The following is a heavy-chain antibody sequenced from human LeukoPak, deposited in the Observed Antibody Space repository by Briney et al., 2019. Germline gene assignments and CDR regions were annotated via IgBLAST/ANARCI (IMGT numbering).Heavy chain of an antibody. D-gene: IGHD5-24*01. Sequence: GESLKISCKGSGYSFTSYWIGWVRQMPGKGLEWMGIIYPADSDTRYSPSFQGQVTISADKSISTAYLQWSSLKASDTAMYYCARRVEMATPGTYFDYRGQGTLVTVSS. J-gene: IGHJ4*02. CDR1: GYSFTSYW. V-gene: IGHV5-51*01. CDR3: ARRVEMATPGTYFDY. CDR2: IYPADSDT.